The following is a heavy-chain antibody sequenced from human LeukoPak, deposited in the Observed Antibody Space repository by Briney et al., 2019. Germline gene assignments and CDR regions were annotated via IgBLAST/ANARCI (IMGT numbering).Heavy chain of an antibody. CDR3: ARGPNSWYFDY. Sequence: SETLSLTCTVSGGSINSYYWSWIRQPAGKALEWIGRLYTSGTTNYNPSLKSRVTMSVDTSKNEFSLKLSSVTAADTAVYYCARGPNSWYFDYWGQGALVTVSS. J-gene: IGHJ4*02. CDR1: GGSINSYY. CDR2: LYTSGTT. V-gene: IGHV4-4*07. D-gene: IGHD6-13*01.